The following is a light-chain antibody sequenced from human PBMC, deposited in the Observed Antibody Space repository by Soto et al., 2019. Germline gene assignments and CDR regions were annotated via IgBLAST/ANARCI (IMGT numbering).Light chain of an antibody. CDR2: GAS. J-gene: IGKJ1*01. CDR3: QQYGSSGT. V-gene: IGKV3-20*01. Sequence: EVVLTQSPATLSLSPGEGATLSCRVSQSISSSYLSWYQQRPGQPPRLLIYGASTRAAGISARFSGSGSGTEFTLTISSLQSEDFAVYYCQQYGSSGTFGQGTKVDIK. CDR1: QSISSSY.